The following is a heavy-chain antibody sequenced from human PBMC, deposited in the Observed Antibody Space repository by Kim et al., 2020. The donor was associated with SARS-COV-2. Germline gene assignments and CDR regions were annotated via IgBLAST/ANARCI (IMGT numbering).Heavy chain of an antibody. V-gene: IGHV3-30*01. CDR3: ARDGVATGYFDY. J-gene: IGHJ4*02. Sequence: YSADSGKGRFTISRDNSKNTLYLQMNSLRAEDTAVYYCARDGVATGYFDYWGQGTLVTVSS. D-gene: IGHD5-12*01.